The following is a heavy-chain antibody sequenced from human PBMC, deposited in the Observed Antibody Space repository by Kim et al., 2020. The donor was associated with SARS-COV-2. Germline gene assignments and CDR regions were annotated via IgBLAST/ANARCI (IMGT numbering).Heavy chain of an antibody. CDR1: GYTFTAYY. V-gene: IGHV1-2*05. CDR3: ARVYATGRHWYFDL. Sequence: ASVKVSCKASGYTFTAYYIHWVRQAPGLGLEWMGRIIPNSGGTDYAQRFQGRVTMTRDTSISTAHMELSRLRYGDTGVYYCARVYATGRHWYFDLWGRGTLVTVSS. D-gene: IGHD1-1*01. J-gene: IGHJ2*01. CDR2: IIPNSGGT.